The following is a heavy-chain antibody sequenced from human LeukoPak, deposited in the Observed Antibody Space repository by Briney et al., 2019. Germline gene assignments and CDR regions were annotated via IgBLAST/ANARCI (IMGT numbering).Heavy chain of an antibody. CDR2: IKQDGSEK. J-gene: IGHJ4*02. CDR3: ARGSGHTIDY. V-gene: IGHV3-7*04. CDR1: GFTFSSYG. Sequence: GGSLRLSCAASGFTFSSYGMSWVRQAPGKGLEWVANIKQDGSEKYYVDSMKGRFTISRGNAKNSLYLQMNSLRAEDTAVYYCARGSGHTIDYWGQGTLVTVSS. D-gene: IGHD6-19*01.